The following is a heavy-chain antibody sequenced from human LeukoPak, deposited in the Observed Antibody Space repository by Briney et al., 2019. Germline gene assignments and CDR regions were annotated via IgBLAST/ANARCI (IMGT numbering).Heavy chain of an antibody. J-gene: IGHJ5*02. Sequence: PSETLSLTCTVSGGSISSTSYYWGWIRQPPGKGLEWIGSINYSGRTYYNVSLKSRVTTSIDTSKNQFSVKLTSVTAADTAVYYCARRGAGLNWFDPWGQGTLVTVSS. CDR3: ARRGAGLNWFDP. V-gene: IGHV4-39*01. CDR2: INYSGRT. D-gene: IGHD3-10*01. CDR1: GGSISSTSYY.